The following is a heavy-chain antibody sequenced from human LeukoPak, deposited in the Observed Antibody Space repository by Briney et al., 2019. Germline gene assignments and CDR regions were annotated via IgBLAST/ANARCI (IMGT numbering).Heavy chain of an antibody. J-gene: IGHJ4*02. CDR3: ARGRVWDYVWGSYRSYYFDY. D-gene: IGHD3-16*02. CDR1: GLTFINFG. Sequence: GSLRLSCAASGLTFINFGMTWVRQPPGKGLEWIGEINHSGSTNYNPSLKSRVTISVDTSKNQFSLKLSSVTAADTAVYYCARGRVWDYVWGSYRSYYFDYWGQGTLVTVSS. V-gene: IGHV4-34*01. CDR2: INHSGST.